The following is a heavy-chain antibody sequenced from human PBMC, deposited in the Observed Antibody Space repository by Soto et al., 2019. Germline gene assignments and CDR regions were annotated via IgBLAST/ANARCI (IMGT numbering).Heavy chain of an antibody. V-gene: IGHV1-2*02. CDR3: ARGDYVWGSYSMTLDY. Sequence: VKVSCKASGYTFTGYYMHWVRQAPGQGLEWMGWINPNSGGTNYAQKFQGRVTMTRDTSISTAYMELSRLRSDDTAVYYCARGDYVWGSYSMTLDYWGQGTLVTVSS. CDR1: GYTFTGYY. J-gene: IGHJ4*02. CDR2: INPNSGGT. D-gene: IGHD3-16*01.